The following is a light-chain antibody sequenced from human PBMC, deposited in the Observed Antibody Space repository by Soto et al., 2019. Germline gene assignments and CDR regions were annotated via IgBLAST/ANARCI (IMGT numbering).Light chain of an antibody. CDR3: QHYKAFSPWT. Sequence: EIVLTQSPATLSLSPGERATLSCRASQSVSSQLAWYQQKPGQAPRLLIYDAFNRATGIPARFSGSESGTDFTLTISNLQPDDSATYYCQHYKAFSPWTFGQGTKVEIK. J-gene: IGKJ1*01. V-gene: IGKV3-11*01. CDR2: DAF. CDR1: QSVSSQ.